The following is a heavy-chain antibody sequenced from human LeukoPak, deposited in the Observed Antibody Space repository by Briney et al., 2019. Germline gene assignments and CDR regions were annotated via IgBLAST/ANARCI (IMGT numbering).Heavy chain of an antibody. J-gene: IGHJ4*02. CDR1: GTSTSSSSYY. CDR2: IHYSGST. D-gene: IGHD1-7*01. V-gene: IGHV4-39*07. Sequence: SETLSLTCSVSGTSTSSSSYYWGWLRRPPGKGLEWVGSIHYSGSTYYNPSLKSRVTISRDMSMNQFSLKLRSVTAADTAVYYCAKDEIGTILPFDYWGQGTLVTVSS. CDR3: AKDEIGTILPFDY.